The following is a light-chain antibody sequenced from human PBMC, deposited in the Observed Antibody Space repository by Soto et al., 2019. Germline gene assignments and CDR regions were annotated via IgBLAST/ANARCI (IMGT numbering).Light chain of an antibody. V-gene: IGLV2-8*01. Sequence: QSVLTQPPSASGTPGQRVTISCSGSSSNIGSNYVSWYQQHPGKAPKLMIYEVNKRPSGVPDRFSGSKSGNTASLTVSGLQAEDEADYYCSSYAGSRNVFGTGTKVTVL. J-gene: IGLJ1*01. CDR1: SSNIGSNY. CDR2: EVN. CDR3: SSYAGSRNV.